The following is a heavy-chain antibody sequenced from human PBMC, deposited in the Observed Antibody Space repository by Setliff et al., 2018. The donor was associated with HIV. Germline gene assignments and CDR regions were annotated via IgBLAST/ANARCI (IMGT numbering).Heavy chain of an antibody. Sequence: LRLSCATSGFTFSYYDIHWVRQAPGKGLEWVTFIRFNGNDKYYADSVKGRFTISRDNSKNTLDLQINSLRPEDTAVYYCVTRYCGESICPEFDYWGQGTLVTVSS. V-gene: IGHV3-30*02. J-gene: IGHJ4*02. D-gene: IGHD2-21*01. CDR3: VTRYCGESICPEFDY. CDR2: IRFNGNDK. CDR1: GFTFSYYD.